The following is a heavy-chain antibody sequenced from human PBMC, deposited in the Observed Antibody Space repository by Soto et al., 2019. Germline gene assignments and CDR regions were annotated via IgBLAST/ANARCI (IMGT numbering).Heavy chain of an antibody. D-gene: IGHD2-2*01. Sequence: SVKVSCKASGGTFSSYAISWVRQAPGQGLEWMGGIIPIFGTANYAQKFQGRVTITADESTSTAYMELSSLRSEDTAVYYCARAYCSSTSCYGLGNWFDPWGQGTLVTVSS. J-gene: IGHJ5*02. CDR3: ARAYCSSTSCYGLGNWFDP. CDR1: GGTFSSYA. CDR2: IIPIFGTA. V-gene: IGHV1-69*13.